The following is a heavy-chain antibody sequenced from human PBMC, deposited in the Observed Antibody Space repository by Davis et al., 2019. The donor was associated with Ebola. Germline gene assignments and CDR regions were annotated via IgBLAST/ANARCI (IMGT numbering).Heavy chain of an antibody. J-gene: IGHJ4*02. CDR2: ISYDAFHK. D-gene: IGHD3-10*01. V-gene: IGHV3-30*18. CDR1: GFTFSSHG. CDR3: AKEGLEYYYGSGSYSDY. Sequence: PGGSLRLSCAASGFTFSSHGMHWARQAPGKGLEWVAFISYDAFHKYYADSVKGRFTVSRDNSNNTLYLQLNSLRSEDTAVYYCAKEGLEYYYGSGSYSDYWGQGTLVTVSS.